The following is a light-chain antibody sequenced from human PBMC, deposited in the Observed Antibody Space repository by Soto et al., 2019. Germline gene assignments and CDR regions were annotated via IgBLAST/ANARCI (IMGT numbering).Light chain of an antibody. CDR3: QQYDSPVWT. Sequence: TQSPATLSVSPGQRVTLSCRASQSIISYLAWYQQKVGQTPRLLIHGASTRATGIAARFSGSGSGTEFTLTISSLQPDDVATYYCQQYDSPVWTFGQGTKVDIK. V-gene: IGKV3D-15*01. CDR2: GAS. CDR1: QSIISY. J-gene: IGKJ1*01.